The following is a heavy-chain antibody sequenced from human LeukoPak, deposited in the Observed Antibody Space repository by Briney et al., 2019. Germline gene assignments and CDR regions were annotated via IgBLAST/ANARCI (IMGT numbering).Heavy chain of an antibody. CDR2: INYSGAT. CDR1: VGSVSGYF. D-gene: IGHD3-22*01. Sequence: WETLSLTCTVSVGSVSGYFWSWIRQPPGQGLEWIGCINYSGATDYNPSLRSRGTFSIDTATYRFSPKLTSVTAADATVYYCARHVPTPYYGTSGPFDYWGQGTLVTVSS. CDR3: ARHVPTPYYGTSGPFDY. V-gene: IGHV4-59*08. J-gene: IGHJ4*02.